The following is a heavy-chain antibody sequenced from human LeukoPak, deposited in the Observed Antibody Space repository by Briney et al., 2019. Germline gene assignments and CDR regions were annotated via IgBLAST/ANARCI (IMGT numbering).Heavy chain of an antibody. CDR2: IYYSGST. Sequence: SETLSLTCTVSGGSISNYYWSWIRQPPGKGLEWIGYIYYSGSTNYNPSLKSRVTISVDTSKNQFSLKLSSVTAADTAVYYCARLGESGWFGESPFDYWGQGTLVTVSS. V-gene: IGHV4-59*01. J-gene: IGHJ4*02. D-gene: IGHD3-10*01. CDR1: GGSISNYY. CDR3: ARLGESGWFGESPFDY.